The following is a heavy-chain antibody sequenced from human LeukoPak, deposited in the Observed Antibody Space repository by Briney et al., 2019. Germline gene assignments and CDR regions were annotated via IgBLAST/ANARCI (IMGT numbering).Heavy chain of an antibody. D-gene: IGHD2-2*01. V-gene: IGHV3-74*01. CDR2: INSDGSST. CDR1: GFTFSSYW. CDR3: ARGDIVVVPAATATSDYYGMDV. Sequence: PGGSLGLSCAASGFTFSSYWMHWVRQAPGKGLVWVSRINSDGSSTSYADSVKGRFTISRDNAKNTQYLQMNSLRAEDTAVYYCARGDIVVVPAATATSDYYGMDVWGQGTTVTVSS. J-gene: IGHJ6*02.